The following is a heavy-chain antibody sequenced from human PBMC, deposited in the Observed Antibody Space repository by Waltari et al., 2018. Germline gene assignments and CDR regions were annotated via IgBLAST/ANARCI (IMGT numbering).Heavy chain of an antibody. Sequence: EVQLVESGGGLIQPGGSLRLSCAASGFTVSSNYMSWVRQAPGKGLEWVSVIYSGGSTYYADSVKGRFTISRDNSKNTLYLQMNSLRAEDTAVYYCARVVSSSWNYYGMDVWGQGTTVTVSS. D-gene: IGHD6-13*01. CDR3: ARVVSSSWNYYGMDV. CDR1: GFTVSSNY. V-gene: IGHV3-53*01. CDR2: IYSGGST. J-gene: IGHJ6*02.